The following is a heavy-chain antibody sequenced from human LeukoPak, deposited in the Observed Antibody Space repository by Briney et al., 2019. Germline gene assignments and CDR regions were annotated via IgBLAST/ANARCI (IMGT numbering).Heavy chain of an antibody. CDR1: GFIFRSHA. CDR2: IYENGGTT. Sequence: GGSLRLSCVGSGFIFRSHAMSWVRQAPEKGLEFVSGIYENGGTTYYADSVKGRFSISRDNSKNTLYLQMDSLRGEDTAVYYCAKDFRIGYSAHFDYWGQGALVTVSS. D-gene: IGHD2-21*01. CDR3: AKDFRIGYSAHFDY. V-gene: IGHV3-23*01. J-gene: IGHJ4*02.